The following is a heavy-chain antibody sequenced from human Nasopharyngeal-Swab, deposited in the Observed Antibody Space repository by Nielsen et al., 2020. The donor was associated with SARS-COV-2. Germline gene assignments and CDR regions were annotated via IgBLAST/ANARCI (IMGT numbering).Heavy chain of an antibody. J-gene: IGHJ3*02. D-gene: IGHD5-24*01. V-gene: IGHV3-30*03. Sequence: GESLKISCAASGFTSSSYGMHWVRQAPGKGLEWVAVISYDGSNKYYADSVKGRFTISRDNSKNTLYLQMNSLRAEDTTVYYCASGVVEMATIKKGDDAFDIWGQGTMVTVSS. CDR2: ISYDGSNK. CDR1: GFTSSSYG. CDR3: ASGVVEMATIKKGDDAFDI.